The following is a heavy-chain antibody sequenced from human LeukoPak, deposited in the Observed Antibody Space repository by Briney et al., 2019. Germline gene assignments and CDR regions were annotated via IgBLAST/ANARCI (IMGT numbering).Heavy chain of an antibody. V-gene: IGHV3-7*01. CDR3: ARAPYDFWLVIWRFDP. Sequence: GGSLRLSCAASGFTFSSYWMSWVRQAPGKGLEWVANIKQDGSEKYYVDSVKGRFTISRDNAKNSLYLQMNSLRAEDTAVYYCARAPYDFWLVIWRFDPWGQGTLVTVSS. D-gene: IGHD3-3*01. J-gene: IGHJ5*02. CDR2: IKQDGSEK. CDR1: GFTFSSYW.